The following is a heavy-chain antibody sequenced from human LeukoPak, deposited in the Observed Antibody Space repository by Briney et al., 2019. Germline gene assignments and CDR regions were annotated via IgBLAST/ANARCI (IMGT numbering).Heavy chain of an antibody. CDR1: GTSISSYY. CDR3: ARHDSAYSFDY. D-gene: IGHD2-15*01. V-gene: IGHV4-59*08. CDR2: VYYSGST. Sequence: SETLSLTCTVSGTSISSYYWGWIRQPPGKGLEWIGYVYYSGSTNYNPSLKGRVTISLDTSKIQFSLKLSSVTAADTAVYYCARHDSAYSFDYWGQGALVTVSS. J-gene: IGHJ4*02.